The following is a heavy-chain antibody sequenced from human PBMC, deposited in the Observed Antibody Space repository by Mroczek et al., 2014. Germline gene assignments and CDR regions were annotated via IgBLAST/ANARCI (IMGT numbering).Heavy chain of an antibody. CDR3: ARLAAPDRDYYYYYGMDV. Sequence: VQLVQSGGGLVKPGGSLRLSCAASGFTFSSYSMNWVRQAPGKGLEWVSSISSSSSYIYYADSVKGRFTISRDNAKNSLYLQMNSLRAEDTAVYYCARLAAPDRDYYYYYGMDVWGQGTTVTVSS. J-gene: IGHJ6*02. V-gene: IGHV3-21*01. D-gene: IGHD6-6*01. CDR2: ISSSSSYI. CDR1: GFTFSSYS.